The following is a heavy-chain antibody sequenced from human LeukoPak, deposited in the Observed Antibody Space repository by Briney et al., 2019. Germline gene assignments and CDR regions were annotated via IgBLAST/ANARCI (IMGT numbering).Heavy chain of an antibody. Sequence: GGSLRLSCAASGFTFSSYDMHWVRQATGKGLEWVSAIGTAGGTYYPGSVKGRFIISRENAKNSLYLQMNSLRAGDTAVYYCARATRRAYYMDVWGKGTTVTVSS. CDR2: IGTAGGT. CDR1: GFTFSSYD. J-gene: IGHJ6*03. CDR3: ARATRRAYYMDV. V-gene: IGHV3-13*01.